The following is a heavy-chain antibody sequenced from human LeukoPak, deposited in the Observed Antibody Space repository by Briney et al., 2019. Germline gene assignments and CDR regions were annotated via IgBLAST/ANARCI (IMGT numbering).Heavy chain of an antibody. CDR3: ARRGLHSSSVPHHYYYYMDV. J-gene: IGHJ6*03. D-gene: IGHD5/OR15-5a*01. CDR1: GGSISGYY. CDR2: IYPSGST. V-gene: IGHV4-4*09. Sequence: SETLSLTCTVSGGSISGYYWSWIRQPPGKGLEWIGCIYPSGSTNYSPSLESRVAISVDTSKNQFSLKLTSVTATDTAVYYCARRGLHSSSVPHHYYYYMDVWGKGTTVTVSS.